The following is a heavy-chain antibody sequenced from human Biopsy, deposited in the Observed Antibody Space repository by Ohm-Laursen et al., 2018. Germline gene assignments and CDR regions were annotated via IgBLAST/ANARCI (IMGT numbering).Heavy chain of an antibody. Sequence: SLRLSCSASGFTFGDYYMSWIRQAPGKGLEWLSYISGSGVTKMYADSVKGRSTVPRDNAKNSLYLEMNNLTVEDTAVYYCATDGAGSYNENWGQGTLVSVSS. V-gene: IGHV3-11*01. J-gene: IGHJ4*02. CDR1: GFTFGDYY. D-gene: IGHD3-10*01. CDR2: ISGSGVTK. CDR3: ATDGAGSYNEN.